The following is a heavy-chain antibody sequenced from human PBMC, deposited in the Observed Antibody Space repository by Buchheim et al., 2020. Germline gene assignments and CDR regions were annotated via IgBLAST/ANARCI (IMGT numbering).Heavy chain of an antibody. CDR3: ARGGRVVVVAATRGLDY. CDR1: GGSFSGYY. CDR2: INHSGST. V-gene: IGHV4-34*01. D-gene: IGHD2-15*01. Sequence: QVQLQQWGAGLLKPSETLSLTCAVYGGSFSGYYWSWIRQPPGKGLEWIGEINHSGSTNYNPSLKSRVTISVDTPKNQFSLKLSSVTAADTAVYYCARGGRVVVVAATRGLDYWGQGTL. J-gene: IGHJ4*02.